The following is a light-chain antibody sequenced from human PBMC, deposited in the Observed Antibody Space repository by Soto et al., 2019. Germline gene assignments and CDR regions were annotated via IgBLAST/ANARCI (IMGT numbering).Light chain of an antibody. CDR3: QQNNTYST. J-gene: IGKJ1*01. V-gene: IGKV1-5*03. CDR1: QSISSW. Sequence: DIQMTQSASTLSASVGDRVTITCRASQSISSWLAWYQQKPGKAPKLLIYKASSLESGVPSRFSGSGSGTEFTLTISSLQPDDFAPYYCQQNNTYSTFGQGTKVEIK. CDR2: KAS.